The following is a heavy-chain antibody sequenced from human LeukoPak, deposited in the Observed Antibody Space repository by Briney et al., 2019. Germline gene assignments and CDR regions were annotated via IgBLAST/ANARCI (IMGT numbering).Heavy chain of an antibody. CDR1: GGSISSSSYY. CDR2: IYYSGST. Sequence: SETLSLTCTVSGGSISSSSYYWGWIRQPPGKGLEWIGSIYYSGSTYYNPSLKSRVTISVDTSKNQFSLKLSSVTAADTAVYYCARGAGFDYWGQGTLVTVSS. V-gene: IGHV4-39*07. J-gene: IGHJ4*02. CDR3: ARGAGFDY.